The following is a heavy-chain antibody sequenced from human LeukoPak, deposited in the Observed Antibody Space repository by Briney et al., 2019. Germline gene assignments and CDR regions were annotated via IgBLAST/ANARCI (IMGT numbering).Heavy chain of an antibody. CDR1: GYTFTGYY. CDR3: ARGDSSSWYYLGY. D-gene: IGHD6-13*01. V-gene: IGHV1-2*02. J-gene: IGHJ4*02. CDR2: INPNSGGT. Sequence: GASVKVSCKASGYTFTGYYMHWVRQAPGQGLEWMGWINPNSGGTNYAQKFQGRVTMTRDTSISTAYMELSRLRSDDTAVYYCARGDSSSWYYLGYWGQGTLVTVSS.